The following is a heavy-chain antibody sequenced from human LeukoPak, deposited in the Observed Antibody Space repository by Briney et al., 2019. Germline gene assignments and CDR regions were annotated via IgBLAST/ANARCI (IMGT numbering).Heavy chain of an antibody. CDR3: TPVDGYCSGGSCSY. J-gene: IGHJ4*02. CDR2: ISGSGGST. V-gene: IGHV3-23*01. CDR1: GFTFSSYG. Sequence: GGSLRLSCAASGFTFSSYGMSWVRQAPGKGLEWVSAISGSGGSTYYADSVKGRFTISRDNSKNTLYLQMNSLRAEDTAVYYCTPVDGYCSGGSCSYWGQGTLVTVSS. D-gene: IGHD2-15*01.